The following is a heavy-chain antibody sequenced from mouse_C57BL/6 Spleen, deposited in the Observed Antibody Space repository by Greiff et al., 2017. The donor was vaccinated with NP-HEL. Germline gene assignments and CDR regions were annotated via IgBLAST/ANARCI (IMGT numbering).Heavy chain of an antibody. CDR3: ARGETEGFAY. J-gene: IGHJ3*01. CDR2: IDPSDSET. CDR1: GYTFTSYW. Sequence: QVQLQQPGAELVRPGSSVKLSCKASGYTFTSYWMRWVKQRPIQGLEWIGNIDPSDSETHYNQKFKDKATLTVDKSSSTAYMQLSSLTSEDSAVYYCARGETEGFAYWGQGTLVTVSA. V-gene: IGHV1-52*01.